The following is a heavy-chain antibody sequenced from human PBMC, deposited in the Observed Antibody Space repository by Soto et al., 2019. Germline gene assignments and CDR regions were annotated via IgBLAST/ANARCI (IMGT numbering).Heavy chain of an antibody. CDR3: TPDGDIVVVPALNSGDY. J-gene: IGHJ4*03. D-gene: IGHD2-2*01. V-gene: IGHV3-15*01. Sequence: GGSLRLSCAASGFTFSNAWMSWVRRAPGKGLEWVGRIKSKTDGGTTDYAAPVKGRFTISRDDSKTTLYLQMNSLTSADTAVYYCTPDGDIVVVPALNSGDYWGQGT. CDR1: GFTFSNAW. CDR2: IKSKTDGGTT.